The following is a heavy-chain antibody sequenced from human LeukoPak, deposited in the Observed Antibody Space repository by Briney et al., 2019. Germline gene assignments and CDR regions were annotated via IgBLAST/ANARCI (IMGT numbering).Heavy chain of an antibody. J-gene: IGHJ4*02. CDR1: GFTFSNYW. V-gene: IGHV3-7*04. D-gene: IGHD6-19*01. CDR2: IRQDGGDK. CDR3: AGDGGWYRDY. Sequence: PGGSLRLSCEGSGFTFSNYWMTWVRQAPGKGLEWVANIRQDGGDKNYIDSVKGRFTISRDNAKNSLYLQMNSLRAEDTAVYYCAGDGGWYRDYWGQGSLVTVSA.